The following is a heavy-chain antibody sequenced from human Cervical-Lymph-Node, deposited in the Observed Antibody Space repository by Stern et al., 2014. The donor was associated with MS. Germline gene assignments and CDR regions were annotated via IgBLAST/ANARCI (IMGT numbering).Heavy chain of an antibody. V-gene: IGHV3-21*01. CDR3: ARAAAIGVNWFDP. J-gene: IGHJ5*02. Sequence: VQLVESGGGLVKPGGSLRLSCATSGFTFSNYTMNWVRQAPGKGLEWVSSISSGSTYLFYADSVQGRFTIFRVNAKNSLYLQMNSLRSEDTALYYCARAAAIGVNWFDPWGQGTLVTVSS. D-gene: IGHD2-2*01. CDR1: GFTFSNYT. CDR2: ISSGSTYL.